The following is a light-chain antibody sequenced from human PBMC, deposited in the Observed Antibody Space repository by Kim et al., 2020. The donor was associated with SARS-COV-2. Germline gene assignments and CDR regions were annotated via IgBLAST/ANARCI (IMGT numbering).Light chain of an antibody. CDR2: SNN. CDR1: SSNSGSNA. J-gene: IGLJ2*01. V-gene: IGLV1-44*01. CDR3: AAWDDSLNGVV. Sequence: GQMVTISCTGSSSNSGSNAESWYQQLPGTAPKLLIYSNNQRPSGVPDRFSGAKSGASASLAISGLQSEDEADYYCAAWDDSLNGVVFGGGTQLTVL.